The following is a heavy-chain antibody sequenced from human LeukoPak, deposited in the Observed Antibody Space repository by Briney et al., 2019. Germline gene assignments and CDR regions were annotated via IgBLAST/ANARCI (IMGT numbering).Heavy chain of an antibody. CDR1: GLPLRFVRYY. CDR2: LYTSGST. Sequence: PSQTLSLTCTVWGLPLRFVRYYWTWIRRPAGKGVEWIGRLYTSGSTNYNPTLKSRVTISVDTSKNQFSLKLSSVTAADTAVYYCAASGAAAGRGYWGQGTLVTVSS. V-gene: IGHV4-61*02. CDR3: AASGAAAGRGY. D-gene: IGHD6-13*01. J-gene: IGHJ4*02.